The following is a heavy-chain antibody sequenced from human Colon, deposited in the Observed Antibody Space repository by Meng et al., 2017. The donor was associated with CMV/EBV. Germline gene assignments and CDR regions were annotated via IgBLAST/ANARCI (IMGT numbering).Heavy chain of an antibody. CDR2: IHYKGSS. V-gene: IGHV4-39*01. J-gene: IGHJ4*02. Sequence: SETLSLTCSVSGGSISSSDYYWGWIRQPPGEGLDWIGSIHYKGSSYFNASLKSRIATFLDMSRNQFSLKLSSVTAADTAIYYCARQNSYYDISTGYYRPAGLDYWGQGILVTVSS. CDR3: ARQNSYYDISTGYYRPAGLDY. CDR1: GGSISSSDYY. D-gene: IGHD3-9*01.